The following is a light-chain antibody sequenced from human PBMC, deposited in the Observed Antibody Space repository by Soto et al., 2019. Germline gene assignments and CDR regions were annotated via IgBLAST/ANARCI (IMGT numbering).Light chain of an antibody. CDR3: NSYTSSSTYV. J-gene: IGLJ1*01. V-gene: IGLV2-14*01. CDR1: TSVVGRYNY. CDR2: DVS. Sequence: QSVLTQPASVSGSPGQSITISCTGTTSVVGRYNYVSWYQQHPGKAPKPIIYDVSNRPSGVSNRFSGSKSGNTASLTISGLQAEDEADYYCNSYTSSSTYVFGTGTKVTVL.